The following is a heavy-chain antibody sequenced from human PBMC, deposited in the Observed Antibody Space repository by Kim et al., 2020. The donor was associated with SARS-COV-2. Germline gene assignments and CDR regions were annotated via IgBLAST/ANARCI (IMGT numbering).Heavy chain of an antibody. V-gene: IGHV3-33*08. Sequence: GGSLRLSCAASGFTFSSYGMHWVRQAPGKGLEWVAVIWYDGSNKYYADSVKGRFTISRDNSKNTLYLQMNSLRAEDTAVYYCARGHPNGRGIAVAGSDYWGQGTLVTFSS. CDR2: IWYDGSNK. CDR3: ARGHPNGRGIAVAGSDY. D-gene: IGHD6-19*01. CDR1: GFTFSSYG. J-gene: IGHJ4*02.